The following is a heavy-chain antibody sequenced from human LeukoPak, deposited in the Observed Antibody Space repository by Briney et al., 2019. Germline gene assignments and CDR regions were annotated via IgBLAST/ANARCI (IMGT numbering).Heavy chain of an antibody. CDR1: GFTFDDYA. D-gene: IGHD5-18*01. Sequence: GGSLRLSCAASGFTFDDYAMHWVRQAPGKGLEWVSGISWNSGSIGYADSVKGRFTISRDNSKNTLYLQMNSLRAEDTAVYYCAKDLRNTAMPTGDWGQGTLVTVSS. CDR2: ISWNSGSI. V-gene: IGHV3-9*01. CDR3: AKDLRNTAMPTGD. J-gene: IGHJ4*02.